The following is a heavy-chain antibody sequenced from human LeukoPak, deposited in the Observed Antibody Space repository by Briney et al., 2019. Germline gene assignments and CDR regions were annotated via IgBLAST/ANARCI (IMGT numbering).Heavy chain of an antibody. V-gene: IGHV3-7*03. CDR3: ATDSGKYRRYSFDY. Sequence: PGGSLRLSCAASGFTFSNYWMSWVRQAPGKGLEWVANIKQDGSEKYYVDSVKGRFTISRDNAKNSLYLQMNSLRAEDTAVYYCATDSGKYRRYSFDYWGQGTLVTVSS. CDR1: GFTFSNYW. D-gene: IGHD1-26*01. CDR2: IKQDGSEK. J-gene: IGHJ4*02.